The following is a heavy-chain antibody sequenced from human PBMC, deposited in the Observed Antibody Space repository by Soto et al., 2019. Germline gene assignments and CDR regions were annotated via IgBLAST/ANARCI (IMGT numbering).Heavy chain of an antibody. CDR1: GGSFSDYN. V-gene: IGHV4-34*02. CDR2: INHYGAT. D-gene: IGHD7-27*01. Sequence: QVQLQQWGAGLLKPSETLSLTCAVFGGSFSDYNWNWIRQSPGKGPEFIGEINHYGATNHNPSLKSRITMSVDTSKRQFSLTLISVSAADTAVYYCATNTEFKYEYWGQGALVTVSS. CDR3: ATNTEFKYEY. J-gene: IGHJ4*02.